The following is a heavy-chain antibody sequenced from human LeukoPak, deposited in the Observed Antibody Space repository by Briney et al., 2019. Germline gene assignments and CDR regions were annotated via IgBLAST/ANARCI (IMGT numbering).Heavy chain of an antibody. CDR2: IYYSGST. Sequence: SETLALTCTVSGGSISSSSYYWGWIRQPPGKGLEWIGSIYYSGSTYYNPSLKSRVTISVDTSKNQFSLRLSSVTAADTAVYYCARAGGTNIVVVPANNWFDPRGQGTLVTVSS. J-gene: IGHJ5*02. D-gene: IGHD2-2*01. CDR1: GGSISSSSYY. CDR3: ARAGGTNIVVVPANNWFDP. V-gene: IGHV4-39*01.